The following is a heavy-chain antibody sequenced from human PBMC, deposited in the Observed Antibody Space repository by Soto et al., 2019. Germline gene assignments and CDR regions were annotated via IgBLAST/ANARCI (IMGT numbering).Heavy chain of an antibody. Sequence: PGGSLRLSCAASGFTFSNYDMHWIRQATGKGLEWVSAIGTAGDTFYPGSVKGRFTISRENAKNSLYLQMNSLRAGDTAVYYCARWGVDDFWSGYYSDYWGQGTLVTVSS. D-gene: IGHD3-3*01. V-gene: IGHV3-13*01. J-gene: IGHJ4*02. CDR1: GFTFSNYD. CDR2: IGTAGDT. CDR3: ARWGVDDFWSGYYSDY.